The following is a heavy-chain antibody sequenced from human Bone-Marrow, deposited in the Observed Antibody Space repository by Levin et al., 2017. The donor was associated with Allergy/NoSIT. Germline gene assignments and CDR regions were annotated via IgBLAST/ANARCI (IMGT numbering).Heavy chain of an antibody. J-gene: IGHJ4*02. Sequence: SVKVSCKASGGSFSSYIISWVRQAPGQGLEWMGRVIPIVTISNYAQKFQDRVTIIADKSTSTVYLDLSSLRSEDTAMYYCARDNTYNYDNGGYHYGHFDSWGQGTLITVSS. D-gene: IGHD3-22*01. CDR3: ARDNTYNYDNGGYHYGHFDS. V-gene: IGHV1-69*04. CDR2: VIPIVTIS. CDR1: GGSFSSYI.